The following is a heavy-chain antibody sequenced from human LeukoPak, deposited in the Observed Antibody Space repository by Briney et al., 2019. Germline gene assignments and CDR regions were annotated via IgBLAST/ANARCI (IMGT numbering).Heavy chain of an antibody. CDR3: AKGGPPTGASPRPWDFNY. D-gene: IGHD1-26*01. CDR2: ISYDGSNK. J-gene: IGHJ4*02. CDR1: GFTFSSYA. V-gene: IGHV3-30-3*01. Sequence: PGRSLRLSCAASGFTFSSYAMHWVRQAPGKGLEWVAVISYDGSNKYYADSVKGRFTISRDNSKSTLYLQMNSLRGEDTAVYYCAKGGPPTGASPRPWDFNYWGQGTLVTVSS.